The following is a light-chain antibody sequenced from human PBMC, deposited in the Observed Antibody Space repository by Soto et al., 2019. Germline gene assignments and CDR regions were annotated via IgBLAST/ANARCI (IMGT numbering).Light chain of an antibody. V-gene: IGKV3-15*01. CDR1: QSISTN. CDR2: GAS. CDR3: QQYHNWPPFT. Sequence: EIVLTQSPATLSVSPGERATLSCRASQSISTNLAWYQQKPGQTPRLLIYGASTRATGIPARFSGSGSETEFTLTINNLQSEDLAMYYCQQYHNWPPFTFGPGTTVDIK. J-gene: IGKJ3*01.